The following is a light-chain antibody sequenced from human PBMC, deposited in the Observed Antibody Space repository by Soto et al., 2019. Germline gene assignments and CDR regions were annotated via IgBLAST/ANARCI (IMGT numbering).Light chain of an antibody. Sequence: QSVLTQPPSVSGAPGQRVTISCTGSSSNIGANYDVHWYQVLPGTAPKLLIYANTNRPSGVPDRFSGSKSGTSASLAITGLQAEDEADYYCSSFTSNYFYVFGPGTKLTVL. CDR3: SSFTSNYFYV. V-gene: IGLV1-40*01. CDR1: SSNIGANYD. CDR2: ANT. J-gene: IGLJ1*01.